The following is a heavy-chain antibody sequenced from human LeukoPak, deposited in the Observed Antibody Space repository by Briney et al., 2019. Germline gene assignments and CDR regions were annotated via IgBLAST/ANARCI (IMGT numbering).Heavy chain of an antibody. J-gene: IGHJ4*02. CDR1: GFSLSTSGMR. D-gene: IGHD3-22*01. CDR3: ARIGTSSYHYYFDY. CDR2: IDWDDDK. Sequence: SGPALVKPTQTLTLTCTFSGFSLSTSGMRVRWIRQPPGKALEWLARIDWDDDKFYSTSLKTRLTISKDTSKNQVVLTMTNMDPVDTATYYCARIGTSSYHYYFDYWGQGTLVTVSS. V-gene: IGHV2-70*04.